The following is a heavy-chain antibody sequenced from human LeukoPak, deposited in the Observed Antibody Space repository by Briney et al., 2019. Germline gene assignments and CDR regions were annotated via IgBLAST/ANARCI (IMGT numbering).Heavy chain of an antibody. J-gene: IGHJ4*02. Sequence: ASVKVSCKASGYTFTGYYMHWVRQAPGQGLEWMGWINPNSGGTNYAQKFQGRVTMTRDTSISTAYMELSRLRSDDTAVYYCARDLHYDILTGYYDLIFDYWGQGTLVTVSS. CDR2: INPNSGGT. CDR3: ARDLHYDILTGYYDLIFDY. CDR1: GYTFTGYY. D-gene: IGHD3-9*01. V-gene: IGHV1-2*02.